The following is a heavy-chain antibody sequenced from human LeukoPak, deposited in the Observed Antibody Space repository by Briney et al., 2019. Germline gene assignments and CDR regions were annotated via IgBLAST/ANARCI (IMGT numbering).Heavy chain of an antibody. V-gene: IGHV3-21*01. J-gene: IGHJ4*02. Sequence: GGSLRLSCAASGFTFSSYTMNWVRQAPGKGQEWVSSISGTSGYIYYADSVKGRFTISRDNAKNSVYLQMTSLRDEDTAVYYCARDHYGDYGFDYWGQGTLVTVSS. CDR1: GFTFSSYT. D-gene: IGHD4-17*01. CDR3: ARDHYGDYGFDY. CDR2: ISGTSGYI.